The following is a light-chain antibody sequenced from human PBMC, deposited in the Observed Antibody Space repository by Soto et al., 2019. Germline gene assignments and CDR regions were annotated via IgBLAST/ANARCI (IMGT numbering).Light chain of an antibody. CDR1: QSVSSSY. Sequence: IVMTQSPATLSVSPGERATLSCRASQSVSSSYLAWYQQKPGQAPRLLFYGASSRATGIPDRFSGSGSGTEVALTVSRLETEDFAVYCCQQDGNSPLTLAPGTKGDI. CDR3: QQDGNSPLT. CDR2: GAS. V-gene: IGKV3-20*01. J-gene: IGKJ3*01.